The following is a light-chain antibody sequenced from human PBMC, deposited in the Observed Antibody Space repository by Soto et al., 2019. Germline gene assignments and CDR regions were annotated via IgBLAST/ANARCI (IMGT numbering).Light chain of an antibody. Sequence: DIQMTQSPSTLSASVGDRVTITCRASQRISSWLAWYQQKPGTAPKLLIYKASTLQTGVPSRFSGSGSGTEFTLTISILQPDDFATYYCQQYNDNWTFGQGTKVEIK. CDR3: QQYNDNWT. V-gene: IGKV1-5*03. CDR1: QRISSW. CDR2: KAS. J-gene: IGKJ1*01.